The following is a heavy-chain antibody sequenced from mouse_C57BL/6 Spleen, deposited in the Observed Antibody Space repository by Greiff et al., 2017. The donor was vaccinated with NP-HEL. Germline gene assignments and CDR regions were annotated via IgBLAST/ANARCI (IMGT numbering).Heavy chain of an antibody. CDR2: INPNNGGT. CDR3: ARSYYGFDY. V-gene: IGHV1-18*01. CDR1: GYTFTDYN. J-gene: IGHJ2*01. Sequence: DVQLQESGPELVKPGASVKIPCKASGYTFTDYNMDWVKQSHGKSLEWIGDINPNNGGTIYNQKFKGKATLTVDKSSSTAYMELRSLTSEDTAVYYCARSYYGFDYWGQGTTLTVSS. D-gene: IGHD2-10*01.